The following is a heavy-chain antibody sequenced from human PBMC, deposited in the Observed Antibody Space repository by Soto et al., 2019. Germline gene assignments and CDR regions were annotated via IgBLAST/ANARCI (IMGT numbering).Heavy chain of an antibody. Sequence: QVHLVQSGAEVKKPGSSVKVSCKTSGGTFSDSAINWLRQTPGQGLEWMGGLVPMFRTANYAPNLQGRVSITADESTSTVFMELSSLTFEDTAVYYCARGLGGSYLPFDFWGQGTLVTVSS. D-gene: IGHD1-26*01. J-gene: IGHJ4*02. CDR1: GGTFSDSA. V-gene: IGHV1-69*12. CDR3: ARGLGGSYLPFDF. CDR2: LVPMFRTA.